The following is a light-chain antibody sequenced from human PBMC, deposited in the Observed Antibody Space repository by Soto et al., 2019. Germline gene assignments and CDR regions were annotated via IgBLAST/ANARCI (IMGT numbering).Light chain of an antibody. CDR2: HAS. Sequence: EIVMTQSPATLSVSPGERATLSCRASQSVYSTLAWYQQKPGQAPSLLIYHASTRATGIPARFSGSGSGTEFTRTISSQQSEDFAVYYCQQYNKWPLTFGGGTKLEIK. J-gene: IGKJ4*01. CDR3: QQYNKWPLT. V-gene: IGKV3-15*01. CDR1: QSVYST.